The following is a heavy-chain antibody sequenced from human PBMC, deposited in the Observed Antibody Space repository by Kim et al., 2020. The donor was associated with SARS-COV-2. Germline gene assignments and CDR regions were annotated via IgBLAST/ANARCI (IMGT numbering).Heavy chain of an antibody. V-gene: IGHV3-11*01. CDR2: ISKSGDSR. J-gene: IGHJ4*02. CDR3: ARVPYSGSPLDY. D-gene: IGHD1-26*01. CDR1: GFTFSDYY. Sequence: GGSLRLSCAASGFTFSDYYMSWIRQAPGKWLEWVSYISKSGDSRHYADPVKGRFTISRDNAKNSLFLQMNSLRAEDTAIYYCARVPYSGSPLDYWGQGSLVTVSS.